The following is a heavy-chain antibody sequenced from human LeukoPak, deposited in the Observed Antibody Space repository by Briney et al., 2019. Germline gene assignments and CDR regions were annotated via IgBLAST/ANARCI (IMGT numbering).Heavy chain of an antibody. Sequence: GGSLRLSCAASGFSFSNYVMHWVRQGQGTGLEYVSAIMPNGETRGYANSMNGRFNSCRDNSKNTLDLQMGILRAEDMAIYYCVRYRDGGFAFDIWGQGTLVTVSS. CDR2: IMPNGETR. V-gene: IGHV3-64*01. CDR1: GFSFSNYV. J-gene: IGHJ3*02. D-gene: IGHD2-15*01. CDR3: VRYRDGGFAFDI.